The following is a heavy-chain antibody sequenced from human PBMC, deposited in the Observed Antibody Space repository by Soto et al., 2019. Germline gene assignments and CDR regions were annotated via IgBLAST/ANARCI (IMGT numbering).Heavy chain of an antibody. CDR3: ARGRADGDFGNWIDP. Sequence: ASVKVSCKASGYTFTSYDINWVRQATGQGLEWMGWMNPKNGNTGYAQKFQGRVTMTRDTSIRTVYMELSSLTFEDTAVYYCARGRADGDFGNWIDPWGQGTQVTVCS. J-gene: IGHJ5*02. D-gene: IGHD4-17*01. CDR1: GYTFTSYD. CDR2: MNPKNGNT. V-gene: IGHV1-8*01.